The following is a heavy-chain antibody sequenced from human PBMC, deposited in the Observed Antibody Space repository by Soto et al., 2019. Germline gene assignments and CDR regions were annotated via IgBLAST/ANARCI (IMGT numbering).Heavy chain of an antibody. V-gene: IGHV1-69*13. CDR1: GGTFSSYA. J-gene: IGHJ6*02. CDR3: ARVVYDSSGYYYGGGVDV. Sequence: SVKVSCKASGGTFSSYAISWVRQAPGQGLEWMGGIIPIFGTANYARKFQGRVTITADESTSTAYMELSSLRSEDTAVYYCARVVYDSSGYYYGGGVDVWGQGTTVTVSS. D-gene: IGHD3-22*01. CDR2: IIPIFGTA.